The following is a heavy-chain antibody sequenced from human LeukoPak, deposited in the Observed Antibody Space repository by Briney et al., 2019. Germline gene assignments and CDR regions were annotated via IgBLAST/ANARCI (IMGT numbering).Heavy chain of an antibody. J-gene: IGHJ6*02. D-gene: IGHD3-10*01. CDR2: ISGSGGST. CDR3: AKGGDYYTWYYGMDV. V-gene: IGHV3-23*01. Sequence: GGSLRLSCAASGFTFSSYAMSWVRQAPGKGLEWVSAISGSGGSTYYADSVKGRFTISRDNSKNTLYLQMNSLRAEDTAVYYCAKGGDYYTWYYGMDVWGQGTTVTVSS. CDR1: GFTFSSYA.